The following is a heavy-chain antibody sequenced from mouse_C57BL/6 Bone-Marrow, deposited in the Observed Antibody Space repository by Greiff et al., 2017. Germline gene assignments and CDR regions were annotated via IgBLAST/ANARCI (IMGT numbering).Heavy chain of an antibody. CDR1: GFTFSDYG. Sequence: EVKLEESGGGLVKPGGSLKLSCAASGFTFSDYGMHWVRQAPEKGLEWVAYISSGSSTIYYADTVKGRFTISRDNAKNPLFLQMTRLTSEDTAMYYCARRTDYYAMDYWGQGTSVTVSS. CDR3: ARRTDYYAMDY. J-gene: IGHJ4*01. D-gene: IGHD3-3*01. V-gene: IGHV5-17*01. CDR2: ISSGSSTI.